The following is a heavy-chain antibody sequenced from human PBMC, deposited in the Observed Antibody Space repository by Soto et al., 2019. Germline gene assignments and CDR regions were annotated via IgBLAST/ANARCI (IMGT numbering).Heavy chain of an antibody. CDR2: ISYDGSNK. D-gene: IGHD2-2*01. Sequence: QVQLVGSGGGVVQPGRSLRLSCAASGFTFSSYGMHWVRQAPGKGLEWVAVISYDGSNKYYADSVKGRFTISRDNSKNTLYLQMNSLRAEDTAVYYCAKSSCSSTSCYGTYYYYGMDVWGQRTTVTVSS. CDR3: AKSSCSSTSCYGTYYYYGMDV. V-gene: IGHV3-30*18. J-gene: IGHJ6*02. CDR1: GFTFSSYG.